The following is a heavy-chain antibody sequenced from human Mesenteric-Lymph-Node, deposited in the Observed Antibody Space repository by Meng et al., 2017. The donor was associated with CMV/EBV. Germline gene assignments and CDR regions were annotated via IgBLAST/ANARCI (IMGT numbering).Heavy chain of an antibody. D-gene: IGHD3-3*01. CDR1: GSSISTFR. CDR2: IYHSGTT. CDR3: ARSPSYDFWSGYSYFFDY. Sequence: SETLSLTCSVSGSSISTFRWTWIRQSPGKALEWIGYIYHSGTTNYNPSLKSRVTISIDTSKKQLSLKLNSVTAADTAMYYCARSPSYDFWSGYSYFFDYWGQGNLVTVSS. J-gene: IGHJ4*02. V-gene: IGHV4-59*01.